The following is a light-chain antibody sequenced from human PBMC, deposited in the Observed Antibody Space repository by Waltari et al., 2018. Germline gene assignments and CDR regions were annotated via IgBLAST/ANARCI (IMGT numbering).Light chain of an antibody. CDR1: QGFSSN. J-gene: IGKJ4*01. V-gene: IGKV1-9*01. CDR3: QQLYSYPLT. Sequence: IQLTQSPSSLSASVGDRVTITCRASQGFSSNLAWFQQSPGKAPKLLIYAASTLQSGVPSRFSGSGSGTDFTLTITSLQPEDFATYYCQQLYSYPLTFGGGTKVEIK. CDR2: AAS.